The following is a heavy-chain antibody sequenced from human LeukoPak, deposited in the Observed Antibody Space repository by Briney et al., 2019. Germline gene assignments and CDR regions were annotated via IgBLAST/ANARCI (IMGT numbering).Heavy chain of an antibody. J-gene: IGHJ4*02. CDR1: GASVSNHH. CDR3: AISYGGYVLDS. Sequence: PSETLSLTCSVSGASVSNHHCTWIRQPPGKRLEWIGYAYYSGSTNYNASLKSRVTISVDTSKNQFSLRLNSVTAADTAVYYCAISYGGYVLDSWGQGTLVIASS. D-gene: IGHD5-12*01. V-gene: IGHV4-59*02. CDR2: AYYSGST.